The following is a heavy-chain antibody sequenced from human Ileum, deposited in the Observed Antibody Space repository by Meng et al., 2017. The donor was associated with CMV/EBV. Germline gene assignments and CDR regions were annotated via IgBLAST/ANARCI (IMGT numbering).Heavy chain of an antibody. CDR2: INTDGTTT. D-gene: IGHD4-17*01. Sequence: GGSLRLSCAASGFTFSSYWMHWVRQDQEKGLVWVSRINTDGTTTNYADSVRGRFTISREDDRNTVYLEMSSLRAEDTAVYYCARAGDYRFEYWGQGTLVTVSS. CDR1: GFTFSSYW. J-gene: IGHJ4*02. V-gene: IGHV3-74*01. CDR3: ARAGDYRFEY.